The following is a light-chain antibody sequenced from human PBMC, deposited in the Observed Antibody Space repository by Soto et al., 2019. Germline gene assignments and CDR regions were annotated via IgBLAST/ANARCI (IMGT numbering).Light chain of an antibody. CDR3: QQQGSSTWM. J-gene: IGKJ1*01. Sequence: EVVLTQSPGTLSLSPGERATLSCRASQSVSSTYVAWYQHIPGQTPRLLIYGASNRATGIPDRFSGSGSGTHFTLTISRLEPEDFAVYYCQQQGSSTWMFGQGTRVEIK. CDR2: GAS. V-gene: IGKV3-20*01. CDR1: QSVSSTY.